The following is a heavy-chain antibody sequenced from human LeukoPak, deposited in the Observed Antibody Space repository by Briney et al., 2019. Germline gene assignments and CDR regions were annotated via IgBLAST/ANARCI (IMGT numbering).Heavy chain of an antibody. V-gene: IGHV6-1*01. CDR2: TSSRSKWSD. Sequence: SQTLSLTCAISGDSVSSNSVAWNWIRQSPSRGLEWLGRTSSRSKWSDDYAVSVKSRITITPDTSRNQFSLQLNSVTPEDTAVYYCARWVHSLAHFDYWGQGTLV. CDR1: GDSVSSNSVA. D-gene: IGHD4-11*01. J-gene: IGHJ4*02. CDR3: ARWVHSLAHFDY.